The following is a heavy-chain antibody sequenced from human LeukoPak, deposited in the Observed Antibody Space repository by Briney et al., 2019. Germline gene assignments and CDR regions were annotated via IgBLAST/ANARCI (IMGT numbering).Heavy chain of an antibody. CDR2: ISSSGSTM. CDR3: ARDDTSPLYYYMDV. CDR1: GFTFSSYE. D-gene: IGHD2-2*01. V-gene: IGHV3-48*03. J-gene: IGHJ6*03. Sequence: GGSLRLSCAASGFTFSSYEMNWVRQAPGKGLEWVSYISSSGSTMYYADSVKGRFTISRDNAKNSLCLQMNSLRAEDTAVYYCARDDTSPLYYYMDVWGKGTTVTVSS.